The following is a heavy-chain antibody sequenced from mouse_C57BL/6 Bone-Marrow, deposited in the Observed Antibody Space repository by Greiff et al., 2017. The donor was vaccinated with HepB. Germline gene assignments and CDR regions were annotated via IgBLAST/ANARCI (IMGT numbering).Heavy chain of an antibody. V-gene: IGHV14-1*01. D-gene: IGHD1-1*01. CDR2: IDPEDGDT. CDR3: TRGYYGSSNWYFDV. CDR1: GFNIKDYY. J-gene: IGHJ1*03. Sequence: VQLQQSGAELVRPGASVKLSCTASGFNIKDYYMHWVKQRPEQGLEWIGRIDPEDGDTEYAPKFQGKATMTADTSSNTAYLQLSSLTSEDTAVYYCTRGYYGSSNWYFDVWGTGTTVTVSS.